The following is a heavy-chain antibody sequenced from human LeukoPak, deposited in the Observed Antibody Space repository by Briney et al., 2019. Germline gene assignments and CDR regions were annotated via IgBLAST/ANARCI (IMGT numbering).Heavy chain of an antibody. J-gene: IGHJ4*02. CDR1: GFSFTSYW. Sequence: PGGSLRLSCAASGFSFTSYWMSWVRQAPGKGLEWVANIKHDGSEKYYVDSVKGRFTISRDNAKNSLYLQMNSLRAEDTAVYYCARDAYKDRYFDYWGQGTLVTVSS. CDR2: IKHDGSEK. V-gene: IGHV3-7*01. CDR3: ARDAYKDRYFDY. D-gene: IGHD5-24*01.